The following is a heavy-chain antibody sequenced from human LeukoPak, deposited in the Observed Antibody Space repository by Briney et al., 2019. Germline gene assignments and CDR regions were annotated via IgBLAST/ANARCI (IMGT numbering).Heavy chain of an antibody. D-gene: IGHD3-3*01. CDR1: GFTFSTYS. J-gene: IGHJ4*02. CDR3: AKDSVLRFLGWLPDYYFDC. V-gene: IGHV3-23*01. Sequence: SGGSLRLSCAASGFTFSTYSMNWVRQAPGKGLEWVSAISGSGGSTYYADSVKGRFTISRDNSKNTLYLQMNSLRAEDTAVYYCAKDSVLRFLGWLPDYYFDCWGQGTLVTVSS. CDR2: ISGSGGST.